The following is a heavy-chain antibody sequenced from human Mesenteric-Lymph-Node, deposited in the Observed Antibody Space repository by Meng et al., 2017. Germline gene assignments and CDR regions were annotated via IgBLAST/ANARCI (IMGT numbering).Heavy chain of an antibody. CDR1: GGSVGGYH. J-gene: IGHJ4*02. Sequence: QWPRQQWGAGLWKPSETLSLTGSGCGGSVGGYHWSWIRQPPGKGLEWIGEISHSGGTNYNSSLKSRVTISLDKSKNQFSLKLSSVTAADTAVYYCRLGEQWLLQVVDYWAQGTLVTVSS. CDR2: ISHSGGT. CDR3: RLGEQWLLQVVDY. V-gene: IGHV4-34*01. D-gene: IGHD6-19*01.